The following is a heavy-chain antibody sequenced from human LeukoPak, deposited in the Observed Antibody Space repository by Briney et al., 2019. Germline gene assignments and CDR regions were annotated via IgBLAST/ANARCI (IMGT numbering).Heavy chain of an antibody. CDR1: GDSISGSDYY. V-gene: IGHV4-39*01. D-gene: IGHD1-1*01. J-gene: IGHJ5*02. CDR3: LKHAGGIILT. Sequence: PSETLSLTCNVSGDSISGSDYYWGWIRQPPGKGRDWIANIWYSGSAYYNPSLQSRVTITVDTSKNQFSLNVKSVTAADSAVYYCLKHAGGIILTWGQGTRVTVSS. CDR2: IWYSGSA.